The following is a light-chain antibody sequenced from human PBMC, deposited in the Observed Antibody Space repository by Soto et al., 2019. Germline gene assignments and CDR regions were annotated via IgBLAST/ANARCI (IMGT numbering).Light chain of an antibody. Sequence: QSVLAQPSSVSGSPGQSITISCTGTSTDVGGYNYVSWYQHHSGKAPKLLIYEVTNRPSGISDRFSGSKSVNTAPLTISSLQAEDESDYYCGSYSSNYTNFVFGTGTKVTV. CDR1: STDVGGYNY. J-gene: IGLJ1*01. CDR3: GSYSSNYTNFV. V-gene: IGLV2-14*01. CDR2: EVT.